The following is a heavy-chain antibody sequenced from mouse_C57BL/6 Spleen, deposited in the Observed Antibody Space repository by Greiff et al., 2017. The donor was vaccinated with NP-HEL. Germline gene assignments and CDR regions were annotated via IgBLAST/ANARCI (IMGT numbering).Heavy chain of an antibody. D-gene: IGHD2-4*01. CDR3: ARHEYDYDVGAMDY. CDR2: ISGGGGNT. J-gene: IGHJ4*01. CDR1: GFTFSSYT. Sequence: EVQLVESGGGLVKPGGSLKLSCAASGFTFSSYTMSWVRQTPEKRLEWVATISGGGGNTYYPDSVKGRFTISRDNAKNTLYLQMSSLRSEDTALYYCARHEYDYDVGAMDYWGQGTSVTVSS. V-gene: IGHV5-9*01.